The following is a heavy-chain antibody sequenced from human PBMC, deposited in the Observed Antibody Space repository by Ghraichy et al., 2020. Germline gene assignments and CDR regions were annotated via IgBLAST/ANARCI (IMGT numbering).Heavy chain of an antibody. V-gene: IGHV3-21*01. D-gene: IGHD3-10*01. CDR2: ITSSSKYI. Sequence: GGSLRLSCAASGFTFSSYSMDWVRQAPGKGLEWVSYITSSSKYIYYAGSVKGRFTISRDNAKNSLYLQMNSLRAEDTAVYYCARGWDYGWYFYYGMDVWGLGTTVTVSS. CDR1: GFTFSSYS. J-gene: IGHJ6*02. CDR3: ARGWDYGWYFYYGMDV.